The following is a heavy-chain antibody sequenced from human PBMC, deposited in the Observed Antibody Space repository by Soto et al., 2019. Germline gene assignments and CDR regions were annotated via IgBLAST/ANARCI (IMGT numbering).Heavy chain of an antibody. Sequence: LRLSCAASGFTFSNAWMNWVRQAPGKGLEWVGRIKSKTDGGTTDYAAPVKGRFTISRDDSKNTLYLQMNSLKTEDTAVYYCTTEIITMIVAADAFDIWGQGTMVTVSS. CDR3: TTEIITMIVAADAFDI. V-gene: IGHV3-15*07. J-gene: IGHJ3*02. CDR1: GFTFSNAW. CDR2: IKSKTDGGTT. D-gene: IGHD3-22*01.